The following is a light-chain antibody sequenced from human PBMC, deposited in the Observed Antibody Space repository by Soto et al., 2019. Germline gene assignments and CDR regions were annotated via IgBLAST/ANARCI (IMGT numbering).Light chain of an antibody. CDR3: SSYTRSRIRV. J-gene: IGLJ2*01. CDR1: SSDVGAYNY. Sequence: QSALTQPASVSGSPGQAITISCTGTSSDVGAYNYVSWYQHHPGKAPKLIIYDVSNRPSGVSNHFSGSKSGNTASLTISGLQAEDEADYYCSSYTRSRIRVFDGGNKLTVL. CDR2: DVS. V-gene: IGLV2-14*03.